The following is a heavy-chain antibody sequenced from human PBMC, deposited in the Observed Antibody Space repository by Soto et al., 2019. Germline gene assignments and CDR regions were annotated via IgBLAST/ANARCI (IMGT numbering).Heavy chain of an antibody. D-gene: IGHD3-16*01. CDR1: GGTFSSYA. V-gene: IGHV1-69*13. J-gene: IGHJ3*02. Sequence: SVKVSCKASGGTFSSYAISWVRQAPGQGLEWMGGIIPIFGTANYAQKFQGRVTITADESTSTAYMELSSLRSEDTAVYYCARVNYYYHPAPDEFYICCLGAVVTVS. CDR3: ARVNYYYHPAPDEFYI. CDR2: IIPIFGTA.